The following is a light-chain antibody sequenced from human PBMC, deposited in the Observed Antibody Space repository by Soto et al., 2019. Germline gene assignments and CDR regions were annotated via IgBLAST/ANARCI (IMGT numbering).Light chain of an antibody. V-gene: IGKV3-15*01. J-gene: IGKJ1*01. Sequence: EIVLTQSPGTLSLSPGERATLSYRASQSVSSSYLAWYQQKPGQAPRLLIYGASTMATGFPARFSGSGSGTDFTLTISSLQSEDFAVYYCQQYNNWPWTFGQGTKVEIK. CDR1: QSVSSSY. CDR2: GAS. CDR3: QQYNNWPWT.